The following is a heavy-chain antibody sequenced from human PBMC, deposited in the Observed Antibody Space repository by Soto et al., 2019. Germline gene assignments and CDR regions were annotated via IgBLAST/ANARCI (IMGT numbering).Heavy chain of an antibody. CDR2: TYYKSKWNN. V-gene: IGHV6-1*01. J-gene: IGHJ6*02. D-gene: IGHD3-10*01. CDR1: GDSVSSNSAG. Sequence: SQTLSLTCVISGDSVSSNSAGWNWIRQSPSRGLEWLGRTYYKSKWNNDYALSVKSRITINPDTSKNQFSLHLYSVTPEDTTVYYCTGITWFRGMDVWGQGTPVTVSS. CDR3: TGITWFRGMDV.